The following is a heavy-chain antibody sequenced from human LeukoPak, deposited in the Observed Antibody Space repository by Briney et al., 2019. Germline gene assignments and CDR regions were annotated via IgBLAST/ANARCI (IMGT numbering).Heavy chain of an antibody. J-gene: IGHJ4*02. Sequence: ASVKVSCKASGYTFTTYYIHWVRQAPGQGLEWMGIINPTGGSTTYAQKFQGRVTMTRDTSTSTVFMEVNSLRSEDTAVYYCALYSSTWYWGQGALVTVSS. D-gene: IGHD6-13*01. CDR1: GYTFTTYY. CDR2: INPTGGST. V-gene: IGHV1-46*01. CDR3: ALYSSTWY.